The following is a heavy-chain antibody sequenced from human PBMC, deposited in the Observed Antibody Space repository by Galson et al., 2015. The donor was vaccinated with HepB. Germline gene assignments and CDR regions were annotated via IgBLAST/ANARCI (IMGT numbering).Heavy chain of an antibody. Sequence: SETLSLTCSVSGGSTRSSSYYWGWVRQPPGKALEWIGCISSGGNTFYNPSLKSRVTISVDTPKSQFSLRLTSLSVADTSVYFCARGPRVAGLYFDFWGQGVLV. CDR1: GGSTRSSSYY. CDR3: ARGPRVAGLYFDF. D-gene: IGHD6-19*01. CDR2: ISSGGNT. J-gene: IGHJ4*02. V-gene: IGHV4-39*01.